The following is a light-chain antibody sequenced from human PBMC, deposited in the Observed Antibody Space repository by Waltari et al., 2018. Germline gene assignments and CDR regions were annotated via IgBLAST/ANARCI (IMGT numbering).Light chain of an antibody. J-gene: IGLJ3*02. CDR1: SGHRSNV. Sequence: QLVLTQSPSASASLGASVKLPCTLSSGHRSNVVAWPQQRPEKGPRYLMKVNSDGSHSRGDEIPDRFSGSSSGAERYLTISNLQSEDEADYYCQTGGHGTWVFGGGTGLTVV. CDR3: QTGGHGTWV. V-gene: IGLV4-69*01. CDR2: VNSDGSH.